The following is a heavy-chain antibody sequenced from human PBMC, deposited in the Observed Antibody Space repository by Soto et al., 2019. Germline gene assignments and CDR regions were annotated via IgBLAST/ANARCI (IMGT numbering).Heavy chain of an antibody. J-gene: IGHJ4*02. Sequence: VQLQQWGAGLLKPSETLSLTCEVSGGSFGGYYWSWMRQPPGNGLEWIGEINNVATTNYNPSLKSLVTRSLDMSKNQFSLKLTSVTAADTAVYYCARHYYDSTGYYRSPLGDWGQGTLVTVSS. CDR1: GGSFGGYY. CDR3: ARHYYDSTGYYRSPLGD. CDR2: INNVATT. V-gene: IGHV4-34*01. D-gene: IGHD3-22*01.